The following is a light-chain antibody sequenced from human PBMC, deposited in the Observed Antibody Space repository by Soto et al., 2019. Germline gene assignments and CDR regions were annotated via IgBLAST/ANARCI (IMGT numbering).Light chain of an antibody. CDR2: DAS. CDR3: QHYDVWPLT. J-gene: IGKJ1*01. Sequence: EIVLTQSPATLSVSPGGGATLSCRASQSVSSHLAWYQQKPGQGPRLLIYDASTRATGIPDRFSGSGSGTEFTLTISSLQSEDFEVYYCQHYDVWPLTFGQGTKVDIK. CDR1: QSVSSH. V-gene: IGKV3-15*01.